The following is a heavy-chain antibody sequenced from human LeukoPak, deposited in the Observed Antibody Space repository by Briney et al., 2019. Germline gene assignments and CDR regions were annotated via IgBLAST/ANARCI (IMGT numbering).Heavy chain of an antibody. V-gene: IGHV3-30*18. Sequence: GRSMRLSCAASGFTFSSYGMHWVRQAPGKGLEWVAVISYEGSNKYYADSVKGRFTISRDNSKNTLYLQMNSLRAEDTAVYYCAKDRGYCSSTSCHDPGYGMDVWGKGTTVTVSS. D-gene: IGHD2-2*01. CDR3: AKDRGYCSSTSCHDPGYGMDV. CDR2: ISYEGSNK. CDR1: GFTFSSYG. J-gene: IGHJ6*04.